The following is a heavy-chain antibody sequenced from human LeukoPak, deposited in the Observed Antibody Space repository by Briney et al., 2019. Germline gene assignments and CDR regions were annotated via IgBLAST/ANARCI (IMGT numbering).Heavy chain of an antibody. J-gene: IGHJ6*03. Sequence: SETLSLTCAVYGGSFSGYYWSWIRQPPGKGLEWIGEINHSGSTNYNPSLKSRVTISEDTSKNQFSLKLSSVTAADTAVYYCASRVRYDSSGYSHYYYMDVWGKGTTVTISS. CDR1: GGSFSGYY. V-gene: IGHV4-34*01. D-gene: IGHD3-22*01. CDR2: INHSGST. CDR3: ASRVRYDSSGYSHYYYMDV.